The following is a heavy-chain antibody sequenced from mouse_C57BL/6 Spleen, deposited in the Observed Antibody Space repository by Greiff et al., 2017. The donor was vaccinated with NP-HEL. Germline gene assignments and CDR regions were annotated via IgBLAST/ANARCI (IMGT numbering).Heavy chain of an antibody. J-gene: IGHJ2*01. D-gene: IGHD1-1*01. CDR2: IYPGSGST. V-gene: IGHV1-55*01. Sequence: QVQLQQPGAELVKPGASVKMSCKASGYTFTSYWITWVKQRPGQGLEWIGDIYPGSGSTNYNEKFQSKATLTVDTSSSTAYMQLSSLTSEDSAVYYCAAYYYGSSYDYFGYWGQGTTLTVSS. CDR3: AAYYYGSSYDYFGY. CDR1: GYTFTSYW.